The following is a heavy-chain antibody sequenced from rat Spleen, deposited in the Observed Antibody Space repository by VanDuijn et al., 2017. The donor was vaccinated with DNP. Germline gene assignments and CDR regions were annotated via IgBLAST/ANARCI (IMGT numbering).Heavy chain of an antibody. J-gene: IGHJ1*01. V-gene: IGHV3-1*01. D-gene: IGHD1-11*01. CDR2: ISYSGST. Sequence: EVRLQESGPGLVKPSQSLSLTCSVTGYSITSNYWGWIRKFPGNKMEWMGYISYSGSTGYNPFLKSRISITRDTSKNQFFLQLNSVTTEDIATYYCARGLNYGGYSYSWYFDFWGPGTMVTVSS. CDR3: ARGLNYGGYSYSWYFDF. CDR1: GYSITSNY.